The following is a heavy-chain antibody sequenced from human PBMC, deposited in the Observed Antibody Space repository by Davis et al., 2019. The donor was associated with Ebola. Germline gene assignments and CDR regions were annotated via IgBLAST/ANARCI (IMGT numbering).Heavy chain of an antibody. J-gene: IGHJ4*02. Sequence: ASVKVSCKASGYTFTSYAMHWVRQAPGQRLEWMGWINAGNGNTKFSQKFQGRVTMTRDTSTSTVYMELSSLRSEDTAVYYCARGGTTVTTLLGYWGQGTLVTVSS. CDR3: ARGGTTVTTLLGY. D-gene: IGHD4-17*01. CDR1: GYTFTSYA. V-gene: IGHV1-3*01. CDR2: INAGNGNT.